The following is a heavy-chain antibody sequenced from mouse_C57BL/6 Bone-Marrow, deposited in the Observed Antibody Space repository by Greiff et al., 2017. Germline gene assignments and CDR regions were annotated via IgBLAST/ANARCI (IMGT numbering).Heavy chain of an antibody. CDR2: IRLKSDNYAT. J-gene: IGHJ1*03. CDR3: TAHYGNSSNWYFDV. CDR1: GFTFSNYW. V-gene: IGHV6-3*01. Sequence: EVKLVESGGGLVQPGGSMKLSCVASGFTFSNYWMNWVRQSPEKGLEWVAQIRLKSDNYATHYAESVKGRFTSSRVDSKSSVYLQMNNLRAEDTGIYYCTAHYGNSSNWYFDVWGTGTTVTVSS. D-gene: IGHD1-1*01.